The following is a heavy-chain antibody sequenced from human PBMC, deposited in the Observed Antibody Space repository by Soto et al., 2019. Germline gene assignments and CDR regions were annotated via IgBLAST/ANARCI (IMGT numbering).Heavy chain of an antibody. CDR1: GGSISSGDYY. CDR2: IYYSGST. CDR3: ARHLPADSKWELLQLDY. J-gene: IGHJ4*02. V-gene: IGHV4-39*01. Sequence: PSETLSLTCTVSGGSISSGDYYWGWIRQPPGKGLEWIGSIYYSGSTYYNPSLKSRVTISVDTSKNQFSLKLSSVTAADTAVYYCARHLPADSKWELLQLDYWGQGTLVTVSS. D-gene: IGHD1-26*01.